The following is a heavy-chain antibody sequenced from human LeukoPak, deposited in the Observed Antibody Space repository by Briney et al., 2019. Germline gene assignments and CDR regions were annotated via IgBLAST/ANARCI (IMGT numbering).Heavy chain of an antibody. J-gene: IGHJ4*02. Sequence: SETLSLTCTVSGGSISSSNFYWGWIRQPPGKGLEWIGSIYHSGSTYYNPSLKSRVTISVDTSKNQFSLKLSSVTAADTAVYYCASEYSSGWYSFDYWGQGTLVSVSS. CDR3: ASEYSSGWYSFDY. V-gene: IGHV4-39*07. D-gene: IGHD6-19*01. CDR2: IYHSGST. CDR1: GGSISSSNFY.